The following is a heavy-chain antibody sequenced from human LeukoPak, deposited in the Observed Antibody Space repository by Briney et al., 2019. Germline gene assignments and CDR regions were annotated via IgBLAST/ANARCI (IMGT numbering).Heavy chain of an antibody. J-gene: IGHJ4*02. Sequence: GGSLRPSCAASGFPFRSYSMSWVRQAPGKGLEWVSSISTTSTYVYYVDSVKGRFTISRDNAKNSLYLQMNSLRAEDTAVYYCARDTYNWNYGYDYWGQGTLVTVSS. CDR1: GFPFRSYS. CDR3: ARDTYNWNYGYDY. CDR2: ISTTSTYV. D-gene: IGHD1-7*01. V-gene: IGHV3-21*01.